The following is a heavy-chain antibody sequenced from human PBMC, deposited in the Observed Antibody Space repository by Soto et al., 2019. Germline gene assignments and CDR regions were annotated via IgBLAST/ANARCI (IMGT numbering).Heavy chain of an antibody. CDR2: IYYSGST. CDR1: GGSVSSYE. V-gene: IGHV4-59*02. D-gene: IGHD6-13*01. J-gene: IGHJ6*02. CDR3: AREAAAGLRVYGMDV. Sequence: ASVTMALSSTVSGGSVSSYEGGWIRQQTGKGLEWIGYIYYSGSTNYNPSPKSRVTISLDTSKNQFSLKLSSVTAADTAVYYCAREAAAGLRVYGMDVWGQGTTVTVS.